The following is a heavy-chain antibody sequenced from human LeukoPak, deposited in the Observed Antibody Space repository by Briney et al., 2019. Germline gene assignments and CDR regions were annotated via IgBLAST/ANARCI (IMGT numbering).Heavy chain of an antibody. V-gene: IGHV5-51*01. CDR1: GYSFTSYW. CDR3: ARREDSGSYSDAFDI. J-gene: IGHJ3*02. Sequence: HGESLQISCKGSGYSFTSYWIGWVRQMPGKGLEWMGIIYPGDSDTRYSPSFQGQVTISADKSISTAYLQWSSLKASDTAMYYCARREDSGSYSDAFDIWGQGTMVTVSS. D-gene: IGHD1-26*01. CDR2: IYPGDSDT.